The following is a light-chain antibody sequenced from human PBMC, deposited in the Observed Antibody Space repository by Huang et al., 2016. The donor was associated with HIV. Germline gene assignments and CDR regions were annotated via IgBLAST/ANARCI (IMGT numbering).Light chain of an antibody. Sequence: AIQLTQSPSSLSASVGDRVIITCRAIQDISNALAWYQQKPGKAPKALIFAASTVQSGVSSRFSGSASGTYFTLTINGLQPEDFATYYCQQLHDYPVTFGQGTRLDI. V-gene: IGKV1D-13*01. CDR3: QQLHDYPVT. J-gene: IGKJ5*01. CDR1: QDISNA. CDR2: AAS.